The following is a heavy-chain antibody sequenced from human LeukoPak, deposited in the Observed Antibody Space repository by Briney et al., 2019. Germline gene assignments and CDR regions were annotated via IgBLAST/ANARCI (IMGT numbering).Heavy chain of an antibody. V-gene: IGHV4-59*08. J-gene: IGHJ4*02. Sequence: PSETLSLTCTVSGGSISSYYWSWIRQPPGEGLEWVGYIYYSGSTNYNPSLKSRVTISVDTSNNKFSLKLNSVTAADTAVYYCARQGRDYGDFDYWGQGTLVTVSS. CDR1: GGSISSYY. D-gene: IGHD4-17*01. CDR2: IYYSGST. CDR3: ARQGRDYGDFDY.